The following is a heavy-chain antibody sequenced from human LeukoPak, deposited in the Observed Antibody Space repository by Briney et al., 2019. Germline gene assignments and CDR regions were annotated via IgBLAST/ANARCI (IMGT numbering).Heavy chain of an antibody. CDR2: MNPKSGKT. CDR1: GYTFTSYD. D-gene: IGHD1-26*01. J-gene: IGHJ4*02. Sequence: ASVKVSCKASGYTFTSYDINWVRQATGQGLEWMGWMNPKSGKTGNAQKFQGRVTMTRNTSISTAYMELSSLRSEDTAVYYCARANPYSRWVYDFWGQGTLVTVSS. V-gene: IGHV1-8*01. CDR3: ARANPYSRWVYDF.